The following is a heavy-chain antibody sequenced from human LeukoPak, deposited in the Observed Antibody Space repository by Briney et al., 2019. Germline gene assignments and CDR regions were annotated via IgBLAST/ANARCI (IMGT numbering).Heavy chain of an antibody. CDR3: ARAPIRTTAGAFDY. J-gene: IGHJ4*02. CDR2: TFYWSKWFN. Sequence: SQTLSLTCAISGDSISSNNASWTWIRQSPSRGLEWLGRTFYWSKWFNDYAVSVKSRIAIKPDTSKNHFSLQLNSVTPEDTAVYYCARAPIRTTAGAFDYWGQGTLVTVSS. D-gene: IGHD1-26*01. V-gene: IGHV6-1*01. CDR1: GDSISSNNAS.